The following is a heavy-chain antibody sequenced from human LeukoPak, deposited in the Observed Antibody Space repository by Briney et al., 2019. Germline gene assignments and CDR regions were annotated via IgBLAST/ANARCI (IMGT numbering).Heavy chain of an antibody. J-gene: IGHJ4*02. V-gene: IGHV3-74*01. CDR3: ASDGSYYYDSSGYYTDY. D-gene: IGHD3-22*01. CDR2: INTDGRST. CDR1: GFTFSNYW. Sequence: GGSLRLSCAASGFTFSNYWMHWVRRAPGKGLVWVSRINTDGRSTNYADSVKGRFTISRDNAKNTLYLQMNSLRAEDTAVYYCASDGSYYYDSSGYYTDYWGQGTLATVSS.